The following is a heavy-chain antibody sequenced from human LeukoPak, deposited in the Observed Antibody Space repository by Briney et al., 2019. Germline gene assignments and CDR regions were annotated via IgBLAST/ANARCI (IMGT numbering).Heavy chain of an antibody. V-gene: IGHV4-34*01. J-gene: IGHJ4*02. Sequence: SETLSLTCAVYGGSFSGYYWSWIRQPPGKGLEWIGEINHSGSTNYNPSLKSRVTISVDTSKNQFSLRLSSVTAADTAVYYCARGPGGGDYWGQGTLVTVSS. CDR2: INHSGST. CDR1: GGSFSGYY. D-gene: IGHD6-25*01. CDR3: ARGPGGGDY.